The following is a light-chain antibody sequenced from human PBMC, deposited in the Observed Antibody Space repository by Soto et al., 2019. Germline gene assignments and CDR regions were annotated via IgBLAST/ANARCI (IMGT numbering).Light chain of an antibody. J-gene: IGLJ7*01. CDR2: IDD. Sequence: QSVLTQPPSLSGTPGQRVTISCSGSTSNIAGNTVDWYQHLPETTPKLLIYIDDQRPSGVPDRFFGSKSGTSASLAISGLQAEDEAYYYCATWDDSRTAAVFGGGTQLTVL. CDR3: ATWDDSRTAAV. CDR1: TSNIAGNT. V-gene: IGLV1-44*01.